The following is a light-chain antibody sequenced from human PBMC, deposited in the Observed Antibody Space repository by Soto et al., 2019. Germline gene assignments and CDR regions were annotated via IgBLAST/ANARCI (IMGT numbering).Light chain of an antibody. CDR3: QQYGSSLPWT. CDR2: GAS. J-gene: IGKJ1*01. V-gene: IGKV3-20*01. CDR1: QSVSTY. Sequence: EIVLTQSPGTLSLSPGEGATLSCRASQSVSTYLAWYQQKPGQAPRLLIYGASTRATGIPDRFSGSGSGTDFTLTITRLEPEDFAVFYCQQYGSSLPWTFGQGTKVDIK.